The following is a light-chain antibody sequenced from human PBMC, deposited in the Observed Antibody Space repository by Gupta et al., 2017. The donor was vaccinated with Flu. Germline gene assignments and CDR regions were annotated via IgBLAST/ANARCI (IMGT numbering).Light chain of an antibody. CDR3: QQEDSTPLS. J-gene: IGKJ3*01. Sequence: CLGERATINCSSSQSGLVRLNNKDNLAWYQQKPGQPPKLLIYWASTRESGVPDRFSGSGSGKDFTLTISGLQAEDVAVYYCQQEDSTPLSFGHGTKVDS. CDR1: QSGLVRLNNKDN. V-gene: IGKV4-1*01. CDR2: WAS.